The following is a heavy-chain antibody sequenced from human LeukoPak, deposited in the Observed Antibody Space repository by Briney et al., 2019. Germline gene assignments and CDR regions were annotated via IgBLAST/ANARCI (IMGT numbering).Heavy chain of an antibody. CDR1: GFTFSGYG. CDR2: ISSSSSYI. CDR3: TRAVAAADFSPGY. J-gene: IGHJ4*02. V-gene: IGHV3-21*01. D-gene: IGHD6-13*01. Sequence: PGGSLRLSCAASGFTFSGYGMNWVRQAPGKGLEWVSCISSSSSYIYYADSVKGRFTISRDNAKNSVYLQMNSLRAEDTAVYYCTRAVAAADFSPGYWGQGTLVTVSS.